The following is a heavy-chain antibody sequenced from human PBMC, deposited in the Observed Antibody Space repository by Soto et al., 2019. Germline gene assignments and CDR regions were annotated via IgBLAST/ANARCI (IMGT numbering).Heavy chain of an antibody. D-gene: IGHD7-27*01. CDR1: GFTFSSYG. CDR2: ISYDGSNK. CDR3: AKHLLGPGREYGMDV. Sequence: QVQLVESGGGVVQPGRSLRLSCAASGFTFSSYGMHWVRQAPGKGLEWVAVISYDGSNKYYADSLKGRFTISRDNSKNTLYLQMNSLRAEDTAVYYCAKHLLGPGREYGMDVWGQGTTVTVSS. J-gene: IGHJ6*02. V-gene: IGHV3-30*18.